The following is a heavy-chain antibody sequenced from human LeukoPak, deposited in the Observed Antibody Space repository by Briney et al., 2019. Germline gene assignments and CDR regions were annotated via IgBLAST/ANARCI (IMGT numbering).Heavy chain of an antibody. Sequence: PGGSLRLSCAASGFTFSNAWMSWVRQAPGKGLECLANIKEDGSETYYADSVKGRFTISRDNPKNLLFLQINSLRVEDTAVYYCARETPRRGETRDGYRWGQGTLVTVSS. D-gene: IGHD5-24*01. CDR1: GFTFSNAW. J-gene: IGHJ4*02. CDR2: IKEDGSET. CDR3: ARETPRRGETRDGYR. V-gene: IGHV3-7*01.